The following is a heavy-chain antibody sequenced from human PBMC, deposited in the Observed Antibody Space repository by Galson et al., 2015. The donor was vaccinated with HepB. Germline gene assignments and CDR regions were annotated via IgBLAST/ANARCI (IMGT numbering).Heavy chain of an antibody. Sequence: SLRLSCAVSGFAFSNYAMGWVRQAPGQGLEWVSTISGSGPGTYYADFVKGRFTISRDKSKNTLYLQMSSLRADDTAVYYCSLRGRYYFDYWGQGTLVTVSS. J-gene: IGHJ4*02. CDR2: ISGSGPGT. CDR1: GFAFSNYA. V-gene: IGHV3-23*01. CDR3: SLRGRYYFDY. D-gene: IGHD1-14*01.